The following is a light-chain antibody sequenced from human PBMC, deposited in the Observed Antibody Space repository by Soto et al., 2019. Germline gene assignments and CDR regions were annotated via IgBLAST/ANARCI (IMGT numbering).Light chain of an antibody. J-gene: IGKJ2*01. V-gene: IGKV1-5*01. CDR3: QQYNSYPYT. CDR1: QSISSW. Sequence: DIQMTQSPSTLSASVGDRVTITCRASQSISSWLAWYQQKPGKAPKLLIYDAYSLESGGPSRFSGSGSGTEFTLTISSLQPDDFATYDCQQYNSYPYTFGQGTKLEIK. CDR2: DAY.